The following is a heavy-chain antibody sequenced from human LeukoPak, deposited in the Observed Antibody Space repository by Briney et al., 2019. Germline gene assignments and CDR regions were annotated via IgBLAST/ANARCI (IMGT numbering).Heavy chain of an antibody. V-gene: IGHV3-7*01. Sequence: GGSLRLFCAASGFTFSSYWMSWVRQAPGKGLEWVANIKQDGSEKYYVDSVKGRFTISRDNAMNSLYLQMNSLRAEDTAVYYCASQTYYDFWSGYYYYCMDVWGKGTTVTVSS. D-gene: IGHD3-3*01. CDR2: IKQDGSEK. J-gene: IGHJ6*03. CDR1: GFTFSSYW. CDR3: ASQTYYDFWSGYYYYCMDV.